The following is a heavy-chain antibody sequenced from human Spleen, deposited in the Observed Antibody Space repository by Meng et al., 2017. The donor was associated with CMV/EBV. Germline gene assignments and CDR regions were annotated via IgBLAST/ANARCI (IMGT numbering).Heavy chain of an antibody. CDR2: IYYSGST. V-gene: IGHV4-39*07. J-gene: IGHJ4*02. CDR3: ARGHWLVYYFDY. D-gene: IGHD6-19*01. CDR1: GGSISSSSYY. Sequence: SETLSLTCTVSGGSISSSSYYWGWIRQPPGKGPEWIGSIYYSGSTYYNPSLKSRVTISVDTSKNQFSLKLSSVTAADTAVYFCARGHWLVYYFDYWGQGTLVTVSS.